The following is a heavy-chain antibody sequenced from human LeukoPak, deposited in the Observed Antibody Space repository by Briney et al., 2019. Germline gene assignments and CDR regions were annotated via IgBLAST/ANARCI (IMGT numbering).Heavy chain of an antibody. V-gene: IGHV1-3*01. J-gene: IGHJ5*02. CDR2: INAGNDNT. Sequence: ASVKVSCKASGYTFTSYAMHWVRQAPGQRLEWMGWINAGNDNTKYSQKFQGRVTIARDTSASTAYMELSSLRSEDTAVYYCARDLGYCTGGTCYPNWFDPWGQGTLVTVSS. CDR1: GYTFTSYA. CDR3: ARDLGYCTGGTCYPNWFDP. D-gene: IGHD2-15*01.